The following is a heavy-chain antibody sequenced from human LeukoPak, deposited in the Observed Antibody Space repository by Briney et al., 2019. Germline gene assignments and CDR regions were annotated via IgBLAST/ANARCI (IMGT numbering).Heavy chain of an antibody. CDR2: ISGSGGST. V-gene: IGHV3-23*01. CDR3: ARDRDGYVLNNWFDP. CDR1: GFTFSSYA. J-gene: IGHJ5*02. Sequence: GGSLRLSCAASGFTFSSYAMSWVRQAPGKGPEWVSAISGSGGSTYYADSVKGRFAISRDNSKNTLYLQMKSLRAEDTAIYYCARDRDGYVLNNWFDPWGQGTLVTVSS. D-gene: IGHD5-24*01.